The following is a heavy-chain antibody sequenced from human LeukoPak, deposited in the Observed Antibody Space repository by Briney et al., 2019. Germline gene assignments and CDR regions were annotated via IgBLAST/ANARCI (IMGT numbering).Heavy chain of an antibody. V-gene: IGHV1-46*01. CDR2: INPSGGST. Sequence: ASVKVSCKASEYTFTSYYMHWVRQAPGQGLEWMGIINPSGGSTSYAQKFQGRVTMTRDTSTSTVYMELSSLRSEDTAVYYCARGVRCSSTSCYGAFDIWGQGTMVTVSS. J-gene: IGHJ3*02. D-gene: IGHD2-2*01. CDR3: ARGVRCSSTSCYGAFDI. CDR1: EYTFTSYY.